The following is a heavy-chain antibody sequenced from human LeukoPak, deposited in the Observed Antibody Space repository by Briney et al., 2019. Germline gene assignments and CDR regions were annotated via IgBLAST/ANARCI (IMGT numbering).Heavy chain of an antibody. J-gene: IGHJ4*02. CDR1: GGSISSGDYY. D-gene: IGHD4-17*01. V-gene: IGHV4-30-4*01. CDR2: IYYSGST. CDR3: ARVVGYGDYEDFDY. Sequence: SETLSLTCTVSGGSISSGDYYWSWVRQPPGKGLEWIGYIYYSGSTYYNPSLKSRVTISVDTSKNQFSLKLSSVTAADTAVYYCARVVGYGDYEDFDYWGQGTLVTVSS.